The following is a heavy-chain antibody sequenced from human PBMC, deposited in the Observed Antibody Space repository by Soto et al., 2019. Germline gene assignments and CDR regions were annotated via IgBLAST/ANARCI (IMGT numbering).Heavy chain of an antibody. Sequence: ASVKVSCKASGYSFTNNDVSWVRQATGQGLEWMGWMNPGSGDTGYAQKFQGRVTMTRDISIATAYMELSSLRSDDTAIYYCARMATFGSLNWFDTWGQGPLVTFYS. CDR3: ARMATFGSLNWFDT. V-gene: IGHV1-8*01. D-gene: IGHD3-16*01. CDR2: MNPGSGDT. J-gene: IGHJ5*02. CDR1: GYSFTNND.